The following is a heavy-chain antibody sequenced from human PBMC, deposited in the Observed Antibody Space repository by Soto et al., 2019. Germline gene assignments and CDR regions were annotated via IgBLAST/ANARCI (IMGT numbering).Heavy chain of an antibody. J-gene: IGHJ5*02. V-gene: IGHV4-31*03. CDR1: GGSISSGGYY. CDR3: ARDGEDCSSTSCYPGGWFDP. D-gene: IGHD2-2*01. Sequence: QVQLQESGPGLVKPSQTLSLTCTVSGGSISSGGYYWSWICQHPGKGLEWIGYIYYSGCTYYNPSLKSRVTISVDTSNNQFSLKLSSVTAADTAVYYFARDGEDCSSTSCYPGGWFDPWGQGTLVTVSS. CDR2: IYYSGCT.